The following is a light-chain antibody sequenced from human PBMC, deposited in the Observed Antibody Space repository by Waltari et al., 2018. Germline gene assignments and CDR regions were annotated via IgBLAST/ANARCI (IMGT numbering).Light chain of an antibody. J-gene: IGKJ4*01. Sequence: EIVMTQSPATLSVSPGERATLSCRASQSVSTNLAWYQQKPGQAPRILIFGASTRVTGIPARFSGSGSGTDFTLAISGLQSEDFALYYCQHYNEHPLTFGGGTKVEIK. CDR2: GAS. CDR3: QHYNEHPLT. CDR1: QSVSTN. V-gene: IGKV3-15*01.